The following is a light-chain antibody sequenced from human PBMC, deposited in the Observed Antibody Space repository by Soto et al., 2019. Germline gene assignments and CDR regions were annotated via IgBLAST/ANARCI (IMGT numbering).Light chain of an antibody. CDR3: QQYGYSPGLA. CDR2: GAS. CDR1: QSVSSDY. J-gene: IGKJ4*01. Sequence: EIVLTQSPGTLSLSPGERATLSCRASQSVSSDYLAWYQQKPGQAPRLLIYGASSRANGIPDRFSGSGSGTDFTLTISRLEPEDFALYFCQQYGYSPGLACGGGTKVDIK. V-gene: IGKV3-20*01.